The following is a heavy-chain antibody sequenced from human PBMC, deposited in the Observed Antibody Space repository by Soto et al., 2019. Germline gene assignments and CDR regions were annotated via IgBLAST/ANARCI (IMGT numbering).Heavy chain of an antibody. CDR3: ARGREYSFGYNWFDP. V-gene: IGHV1-46*01. J-gene: IGHJ5*02. Sequence: QVQLVQSGAEVRKPGASLKLSCQTSGYPFTSYHMHWVRQAPGQGLEWMGVINPTAGRTRYSQRFQDRVTMTRDTSTSTVYMELSSLRSEDTATYFCARGREYSFGYNWFDPWGQGTLGTVSS. CDR2: INPTAGRT. CDR1: GYPFTSYH. D-gene: IGHD5-12*01.